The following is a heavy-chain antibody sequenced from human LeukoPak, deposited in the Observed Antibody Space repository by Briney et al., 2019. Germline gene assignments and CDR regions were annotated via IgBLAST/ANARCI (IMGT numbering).Heavy chain of an antibody. Sequence: TSETLSLTCTVSGGSISSYYWSWIRQPPGKGLEWIGYIYYSGTTNYNPSLKSRVTLSVDTAKNQFSLKLSSVTAADTAVYYCARFYGSGSYTDYWGQGTLVTVSS. CDR3: ARFYGSGSYTDY. CDR1: GGSISSYY. J-gene: IGHJ4*02. CDR2: IYYSGTT. D-gene: IGHD3-10*01. V-gene: IGHV4-59*12.